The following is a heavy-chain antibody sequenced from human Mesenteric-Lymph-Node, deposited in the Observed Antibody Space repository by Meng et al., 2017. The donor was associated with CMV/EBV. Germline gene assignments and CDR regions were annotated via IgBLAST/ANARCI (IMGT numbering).Heavy chain of an antibody. V-gene: IGHV3-30*04. D-gene: IGHD2-2*01. CDR1: GFTFSSYA. J-gene: IGHJ4*02. CDR2: ISYDGSNK. Sequence: GGSLRLSCAASGFTFSSYAMHWVRQAPGKGLEWVAVISYDGSNKYYADSVKGRFTISRDNSKNTLYLQMNSLRAEDTAVYYCARTFPPYQLLYYFDYWGQGTLVTVSS. CDR3: ARTFPPYQLLYYFDY.